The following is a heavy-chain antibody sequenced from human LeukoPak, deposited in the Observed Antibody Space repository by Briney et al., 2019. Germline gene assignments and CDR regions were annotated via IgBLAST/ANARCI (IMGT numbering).Heavy chain of an antibody. V-gene: IGHV3-43*01. CDR3: AKQEALDYYYGMDV. CDR2: ISWDGGST. CDR1: GFTFDDYT. J-gene: IGHJ6*02. Sequence: PGGSLRLSCAASGFTFDDYTMHWVRQAPGKGLEWVSLISWDGGSTYYADSVKGRFTISRDNSKNSLYLQMNSLRTEDTALYYCAKQEALDYYYGMDVWGQGTTVTVSS.